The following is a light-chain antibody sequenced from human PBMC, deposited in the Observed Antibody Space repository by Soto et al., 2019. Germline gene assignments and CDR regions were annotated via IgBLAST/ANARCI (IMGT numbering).Light chain of an antibody. Sequence: IQRTQSPSSLSVYVRYRVTITVRASQSISSYLNWYQQKPGKAPKLLIYAASSLQSGVPSRFSGSGSGTDFTLTISSLQPEDFATYYCQQSYSTPTWTFGQGAKADI. J-gene: IGKJ1*01. V-gene: IGKV1-39*01. CDR3: QQSYSTPTWT. CDR2: AAS. CDR1: QSISSY.